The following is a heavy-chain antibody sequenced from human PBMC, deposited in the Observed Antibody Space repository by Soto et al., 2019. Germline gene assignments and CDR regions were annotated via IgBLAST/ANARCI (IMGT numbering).Heavy chain of an antibody. V-gene: IGHV1-18*01. CDR3: ARVLLYNWKRPYYFDY. D-gene: IGHD1-1*01. J-gene: IGHJ4*02. CDR2: ISAYNGNT. Sequence: ASVKVSCKASGYTFTSYGISWVRQAPGQGLEWMGWISAYNGNTNYAQKLQGRVTMTTDTSTSTAYMELRSLRSDDTAVYYCARVLLYNWKRPYYFDYWGQGTLVTVS. CDR1: GYTFTSYG.